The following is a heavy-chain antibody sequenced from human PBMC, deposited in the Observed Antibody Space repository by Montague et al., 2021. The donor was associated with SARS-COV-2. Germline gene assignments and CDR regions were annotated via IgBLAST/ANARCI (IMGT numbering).Heavy chain of an antibody. D-gene: IGHD2-8*02. CDR2: VDSAGST. J-gene: IGHJ4*02. Sequence: SETLSLTCTVSAGSLSSRSNYWGWIRQPPGMGLQWIGSVDSAGSTYYXXXLKSRVTISLDTSKNQSSLKLSSVTAADTAVYYCARDEYNRYWYKYWGQGALVTVSS. CDR3: ARDEYNRYWYKY. CDR1: AGSLSSRSNY. V-gene: IGHV4-39*07.